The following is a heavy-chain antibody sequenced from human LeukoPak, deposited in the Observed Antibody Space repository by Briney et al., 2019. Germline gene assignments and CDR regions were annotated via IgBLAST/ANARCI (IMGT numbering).Heavy chain of an antibody. CDR3: ARLSAVVTTYNWFDP. D-gene: IGHD2-21*02. J-gene: IGHJ5*02. Sequence: SETLSLTCTVSGVSISSYCWSWIRQPPGKGLEWIGYIYYSGSTNYNPSLKSRVTISVDTSKNQFSLKLSSVTAADTAVYYCARLSAVVTTYNWFDPWGQGTLVTVSS. CDR1: GVSISSYC. CDR2: IYYSGST. V-gene: IGHV4-59*08.